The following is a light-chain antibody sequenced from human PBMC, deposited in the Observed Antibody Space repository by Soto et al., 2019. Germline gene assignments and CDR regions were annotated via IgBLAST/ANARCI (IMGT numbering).Light chain of an antibody. Sequence: EIVLTQSPGTLSLSPGERATLSCTASQSVSSNFLAWYQRKPGQAPRHLIYGASYRATDIPYIFSGSGSGTDFTLTITRREPEDFAVYYCQQYGTSPPTFGQGTKVEI. CDR2: GAS. V-gene: IGKV3-20*01. J-gene: IGKJ1*01. CDR3: QQYGTSPPT. CDR1: QSVSSNF.